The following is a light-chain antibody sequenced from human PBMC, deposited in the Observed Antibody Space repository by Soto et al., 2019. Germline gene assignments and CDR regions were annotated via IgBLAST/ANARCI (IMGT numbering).Light chain of an antibody. V-gene: IGLV2-23*01. Sequence: HSVLTQPASVSGSRRHSITISFTGTSSDVGSYNLVSWYQQEPGKAPKLMIYEGSKRPSGVSNRFSGSKSGNTASLTISGLQAEDEADYYCCSYAGSSTYVFGTGTKATVL. CDR1: SSDVGSYNL. CDR2: EGS. J-gene: IGLJ1*01. CDR3: CSYAGSSTYV.